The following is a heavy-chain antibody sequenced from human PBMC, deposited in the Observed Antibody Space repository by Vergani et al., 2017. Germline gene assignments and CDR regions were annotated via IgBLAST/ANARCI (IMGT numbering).Heavy chain of an antibody. CDR2: INHSGST. Sequence: QVQLQQWGAGLLKPSETLSLTCAVYGGSFSGYYWSWIRQPPGKGREWIGEINHSGSTNYNPSLKSRVTISVDTSKNQFSLKLSSVTAADTAVYYCARGLSHGDSRRGDWFDPWGQGTLVTVSS. J-gene: IGHJ5*02. D-gene: IGHD3-10*01. CDR1: GGSFSGYY. V-gene: IGHV4-34*01. CDR3: ARGLSHGDSRRGDWFDP.